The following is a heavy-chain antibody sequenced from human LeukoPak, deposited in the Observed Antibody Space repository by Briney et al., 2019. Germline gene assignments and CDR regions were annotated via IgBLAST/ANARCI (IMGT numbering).Heavy chain of an antibody. CDR1: GGSFSGYY. J-gene: IGHJ4*02. V-gene: IGHV4-34*01. CDR3: ARGLGVVVVAATPTYFDY. CDR2: INHSGST. Sequence: PSETLSLTCAVYGGSFSGYYWSWIRQPPGKGLEWIGEINHSGSTNYNPSLKSRVTISVDTSKNQFSLKLSSVTAADTAVFYCARGLGVVVVAATPTYFDYWGQGTLVTVSS. D-gene: IGHD2-15*01.